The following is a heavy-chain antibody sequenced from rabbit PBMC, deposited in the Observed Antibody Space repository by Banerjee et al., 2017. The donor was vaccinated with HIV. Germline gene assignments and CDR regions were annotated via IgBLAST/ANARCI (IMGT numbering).Heavy chain of an antibody. Sequence: SGGGLVKPEGSLTLTCKASGFDFSSNAICWVRQAPGKGLEWIGCIDTDTGSAYYASWAKGRFTISKTSWTTVTLQMTSLTAADTATYFCARDLAGVIDWNFNFWGPGTLVTVS. CDR3: ARDLAGVIDWNFNF. V-gene: IGHV1S45*01. CDR1: GFDFSSNA. CDR2: IDTDTGSA. J-gene: IGHJ4*01. D-gene: IGHD4-1*01.